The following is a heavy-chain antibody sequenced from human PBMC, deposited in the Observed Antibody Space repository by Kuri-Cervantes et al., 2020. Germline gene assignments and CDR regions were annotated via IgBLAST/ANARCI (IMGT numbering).Heavy chain of an antibody. CDR3: ARAGIVGADYWNYYYYGKYV. Sequence: GGSLRLSCAASGFTFSSYAMHWVRQAPGKGLEWVAVISYDGSNKYYADSVKGRFNIFRDNSKNTLCLQMNGLRAEVTAVYDSARAGIVGADYWNYYYYGKYVWGQGTTVTVSS. CDR1: GFTFSSYA. D-gene: IGHD1-26*01. J-gene: IGHJ6*02. CDR2: ISYDGSNK. V-gene: IGHV3-30-3*01.